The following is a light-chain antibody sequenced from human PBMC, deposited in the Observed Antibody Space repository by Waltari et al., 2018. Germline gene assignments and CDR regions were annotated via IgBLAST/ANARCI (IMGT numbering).Light chain of an antibody. CDR3: ASYRSGNTWV. CDR1: SSHVGRYNH. CDR2: EVN. Sequence: QSALTQPPSVSGSPGQSVTISCTGTSSHVGRYNHVSWYQQSPGTAPKLIIYEVNNRPSGVPDRFSGSKSGNTASLTISGLQAEDEADYYCASYRSGNTWVFGGGTMLTVL. V-gene: IGLV2-18*02. J-gene: IGLJ3*02.